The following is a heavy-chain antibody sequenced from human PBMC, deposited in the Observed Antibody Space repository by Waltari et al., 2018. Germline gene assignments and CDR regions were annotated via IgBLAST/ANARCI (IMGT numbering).Heavy chain of an antibody. Sequence: QVQLQQWGAGLLKPSETLSLTCAGSGGSFSGSSWSWIRQPPGKGLEWIGEINHSGSTNYNPSLKSRVTISVDTSKNQFSLKLSSVTAADTAVYYCATLSRDWNYSYYYYGMDVWGQGTTVTVSS. CDR3: ATLSRDWNYSYYYYGMDV. CDR1: GGSFSGSS. J-gene: IGHJ6*02. D-gene: IGHD1-7*01. CDR2: INHSGST. V-gene: IGHV4-34*01.